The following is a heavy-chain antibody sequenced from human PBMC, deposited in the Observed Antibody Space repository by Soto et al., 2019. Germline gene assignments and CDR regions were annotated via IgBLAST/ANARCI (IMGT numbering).Heavy chain of an antibody. V-gene: IGHV3-74*01. J-gene: IGHJ4*02. D-gene: IGHD5-12*01. CDR3: ARDYISGSPNY. CDR2: INGDGSTT. Sequence: GGSLRLACAASGFTFSNWWMHWVRQTPGRGLVWVSHINGDGSTTNYADSVKGRFSISRDNAKNTLYLQMNSLRAEDTGVYYCARDYISGSPNYWGQGTLVTVSS. CDR1: GFTFSNWW.